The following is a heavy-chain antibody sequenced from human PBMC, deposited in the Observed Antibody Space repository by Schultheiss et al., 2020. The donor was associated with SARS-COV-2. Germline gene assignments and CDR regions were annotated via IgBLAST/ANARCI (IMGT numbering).Heavy chain of an antibody. Sequence: ASVKVSCKASGYTFTGYYMHWVRQAPGQGLEWMGIINPSGGSTNYAQRFQGRVTMTRDTSISTAYMELSRLRSDDTAVYYCARDIAEPANYYYGMDVWGQGTTVTVSS. J-gene: IGHJ6*02. V-gene: IGHV1-2*02. CDR1: GYTFTGYY. D-gene: IGHD1-14*01. CDR2: INPSGGST. CDR3: ARDIAEPANYYYGMDV.